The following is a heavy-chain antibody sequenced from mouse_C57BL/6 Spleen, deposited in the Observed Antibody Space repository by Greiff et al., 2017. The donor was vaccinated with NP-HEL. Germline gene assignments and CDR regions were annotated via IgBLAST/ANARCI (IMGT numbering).Heavy chain of an antibody. CDR2: IDPENGDT. CDR1: GFNIKDDY. Sequence: VQLQQSGAELVRPGASVTLSCTASGFNIKDDYMHWVKQRPEQGLEWIGWIDPENGDTEYASKFQGKATITADTSSNTAYLQLSSLTSEDTAVYYCTTWYDYDVADYWGQGTTLTVSS. V-gene: IGHV14-4*01. J-gene: IGHJ2*01. CDR3: TTWYDYDVADY. D-gene: IGHD2-4*01.